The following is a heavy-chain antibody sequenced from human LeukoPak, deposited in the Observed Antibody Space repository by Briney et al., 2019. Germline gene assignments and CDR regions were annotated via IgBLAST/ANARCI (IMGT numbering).Heavy chain of an antibody. CDR3: ARDRGYYDSSGSYYFDY. V-gene: IGHV1-69*05. J-gene: IGHJ4*02. D-gene: IGHD3-22*01. Sequence: GASVKVSCKASGGTFSSYAISWVRRAPGQGLEWMGGIIPIFGTANYAQKFQGRVTITTDESTSTAYMELSSLRSEDTAVYYCARDRGYYDSSGSYYFDYWGQGTLVTVSS. CDR2: IIPIFGTA. CDR1: GGTFSSYA.